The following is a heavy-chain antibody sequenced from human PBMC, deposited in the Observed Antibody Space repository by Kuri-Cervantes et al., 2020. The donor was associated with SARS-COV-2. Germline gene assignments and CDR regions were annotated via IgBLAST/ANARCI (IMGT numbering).Heavy chain of an antibody. CDR3: ARDRDGDNENDY. CDR1: GVSLSNHY. D-gene: IGHD4/OR15-4a*01. V-gene: IGHV4-34*01. Sequence: SETLSLTCAVYGVSLSNHYWSWIRQPPGKGLEWIGIIYYSGSTYYNPSLKSRVTISVDTSKNQFSLKLSSVTAADTAVYYCARDRDGDNENDYWGQGTLVTVSS. J-gene: IGHJ4*02. CDR2: IYYSGST.